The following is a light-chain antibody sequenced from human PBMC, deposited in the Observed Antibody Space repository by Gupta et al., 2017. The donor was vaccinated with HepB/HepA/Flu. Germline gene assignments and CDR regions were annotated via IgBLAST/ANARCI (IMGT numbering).Light chain of an antibody. Sequence: DIQMTQSPYSLSASLEDRVTITCRASHDILNYLAWYQLKPGKVPKVLIYAASALRSGVPSRFSGSGSGTYFTLTINSLQPEDVATYYCQTYKNAPPFTFGPGTTVDIK. CDR1: HDILNY. V-gene: IGKV1-27*01. J-gene: IGKJ3*01. CDR3: QTYKNAPPFT. CDR2: AAS.